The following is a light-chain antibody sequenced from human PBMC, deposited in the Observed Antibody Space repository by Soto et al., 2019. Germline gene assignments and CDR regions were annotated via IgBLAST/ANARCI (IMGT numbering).Light chain of an antibody. CDR2: EGS. CDR3: CSYAGSSTRV. Sequence: QSLLTQPASVSGSPGQSITIACTGTSSDVGSYNLVSWYQQHPGKAPKLMIYEGSKRPSGVSNRFSGSKSGNTASLTISGLQAEDEADYYCCSYAGSSTRVLGTGTKVT. V-gene: IGLV2-23*01. CDR1: SSDVGSYNL. J-gene: IGLJ1*01.